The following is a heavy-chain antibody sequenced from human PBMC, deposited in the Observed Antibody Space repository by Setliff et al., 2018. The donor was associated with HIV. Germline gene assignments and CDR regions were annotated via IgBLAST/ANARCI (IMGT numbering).Heavy chain of an antibody. Sequence: SETLSLTCGVYGESLSDYSWNWIRQPPGKGLEWIGEINHSGSINYNPSLKSRVTVSVDTSKKHFSLKLGSVTAGDTAVYYCVRDPGYDSGWSGTTFDYWGQGTSVTVSS. V-gene: IGHV4-34*01. J-gene: IGHJ4*02. CDR2: INHSGSI. CDR3: VRDPGYDSGWSGTTFDY. D-gene: IGHD6-19*01. CDR1: GESLSDYS.